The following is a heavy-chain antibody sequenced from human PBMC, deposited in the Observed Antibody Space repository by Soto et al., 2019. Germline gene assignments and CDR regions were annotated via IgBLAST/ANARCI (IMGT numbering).Heavy chain of an antibody. D-gene: IGHD6-13*01. Sequence: GWSLRLSCTCSVFDFVDYYMSLVLQAPGKGLEWVSYIDSGDGTTYYTDSVKGRFTISRDNAKKTVYLQMSSLRVEDTALYYCVRPYYSSSWFPFDRWGQGTLVTVSS. CDR1: VFDFVDYY. J-gene: IGHJ4*02. V-gene: IGHV3-11*01. CDR2: IDSGDGTT. CDR3: VRPYYSSSWFPFDR.